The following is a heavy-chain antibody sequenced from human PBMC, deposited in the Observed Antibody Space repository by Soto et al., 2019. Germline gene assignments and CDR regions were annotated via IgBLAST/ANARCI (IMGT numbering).Heavy chain of an antibody. CDR2: ISYDGSNK. CDR1: GFTFSSYG. J-gene: IGHJ6*02. CDR3: ASDTFANWNFYYYGMDV. D-gene: IGHD1-20*01. Sequence: GGSLSLSCAASGFTFSSYGMHWVRQAPGKGLEWVAVISYDGSNKYYADSVKGRFTISRDNAKNSLYLQMNSLRDEDTAVYYCASDTFANWNFYYYGMDVWGQGTTVTVSS. V-gene: IGHV3-30*03.